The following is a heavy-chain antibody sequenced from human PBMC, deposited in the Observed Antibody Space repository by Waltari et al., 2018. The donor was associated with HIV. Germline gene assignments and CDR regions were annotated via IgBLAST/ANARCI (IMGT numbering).Heavy chain of an antibody. CDR2: MNPHSGTP. CDR1: GYTFTNYD. D-gene: IGHD5-12*01. V-gene: IGHV1-8*02. Sequence: QVQLVQSGAEVKKPGASVKVSCKASGYTFTNYDINWVRQAAGQGLEWMGWMNPHSGTPGYAQKFQGRVTMTRDTSISTAYMELSSLRSEDTAVYFCARLKRLSGYQNYYYYYGMDVWGLGTTVTVSS. CDR3: ARLKRLSGYQNYYYYYGMDV. J-gene: IGHJ6*02.